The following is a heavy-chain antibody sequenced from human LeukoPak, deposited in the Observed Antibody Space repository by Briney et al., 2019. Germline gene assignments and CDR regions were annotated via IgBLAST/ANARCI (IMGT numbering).Heavy chain of an antibody. CDR3: ARVIGDFRVGGSYYYMDI. J-gene: IGHJ6*03. CDR2: IYPADSDT. D-gene: IGHD3-3*01. Sequence: GESLKISCRASGYSFTSSWIGWVRQMPGKGLEWMGIIYPADSDTRYSPSFQGQVTISADKSTSTAYLQWSSLKASDTALYYCARVIGDFRVGGSYYYMDIWGRGSTVTVSS. CDR1: GYSFTSSW. V-gene: IGHV5-51*01.